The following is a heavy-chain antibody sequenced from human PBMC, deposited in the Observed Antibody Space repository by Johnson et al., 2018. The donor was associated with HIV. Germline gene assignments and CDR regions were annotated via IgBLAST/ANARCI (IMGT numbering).Heavy chain of an antibody. D-gene: IGHD3-10*01. V-gene: IGHV3-11*04. J-gene: IGHJ3*02. CDR1: GFTFSDYY. Sequence: QVQLVESGGGLVKPGGSLRLSCAASGFTFSDYYMSWIRQAPGKGLEWVSYISSSGSTIYYADSVKGRFTISRDNAKNSLYLQMNSLRAEDTDVYYCATLMRETYYYGSGSHGAFDIWGQGTMVTVSS. CDR2: ISSSGSTI. CDR3: ATLMRETYYYGSGSHGAFDI.